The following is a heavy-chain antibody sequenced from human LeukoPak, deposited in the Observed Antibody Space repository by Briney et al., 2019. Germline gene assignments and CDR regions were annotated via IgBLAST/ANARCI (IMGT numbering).Heavy chain of an antibody. D-gene: IGHD2-15*01. CDR1: GYTFSAYY. CDR3: ARDGGLDF. CDR2: INVNSGDT. Sequence: ASVKVSCKASGYTFSAYYIHWLRQAPGQGHEWMGWINVNSGDTNSAPNFQGRVTLTRDMSSNTAYMEVTKLTLDDTAVFYCARDGGLDFWGQGTLVTVSS. J-gene: IGHJ4*02. V-gene: IGHV1-2*02.